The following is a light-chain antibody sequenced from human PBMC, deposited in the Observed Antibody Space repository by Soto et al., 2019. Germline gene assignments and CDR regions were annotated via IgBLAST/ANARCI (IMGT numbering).Light chain of an antibody. Sequence: DIQMTQSPSSLSASVGDRVTITCRASESINNRLNWYQQKPDKAPSLLMYAASSLHSGVPSRFSGSGSGTDFTLTISSLQPADFATYYCQQSYNTPRTFGQGTRVEIK. CDR1: ESINNR. CDR2: AAS. CDR3: QQSYNTPRT. V-gene: IGKV1-39*01. J-gene: IGKJ1*01.